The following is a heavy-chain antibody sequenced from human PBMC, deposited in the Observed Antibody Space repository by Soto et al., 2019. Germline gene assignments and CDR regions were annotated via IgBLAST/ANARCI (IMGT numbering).Heavy chain of an antibody. D-gene: IGHD2-15*01. J-gene: IGHJ4*02. CDR2: IYYSGST. Sequence: SETLSLTCTVSGGSISSYYWSWIRQPPGKGLEWIGYIYYSGSTNYNPSLKSRVTISVDTSKNQFSLKLSSVTAADTAVYYCARNIGYCSGGSCAGDYWGQGTLVTVSS. V-gene: IGHV4-59*01. CDR1: GGSISSYY. CDR3: ARNIGYCSGGSCAGDY.